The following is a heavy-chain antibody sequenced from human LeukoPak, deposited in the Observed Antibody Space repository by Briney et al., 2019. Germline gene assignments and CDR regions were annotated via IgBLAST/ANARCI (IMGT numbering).Heavy chain of an antibody. V-gene: IGHV5-51*01. CDR1: GDTFNNYC. CDR3: ARSDYYASSLQSSGWYFDY. Sequence: GESLKISCKAMGDTFNNYCVAGVRQTPGKGLDAMGIIYPGDSDTKYSPSFQGPVTISADKSITTAYIQWSSLKASDTALYFCARSDYYASSLQSSGWYFDYWGQGSLVTVSS. D-gene: IGHD3-10*01. CDR2: IYPGDSDT. J-gene: IGHJ4*02.